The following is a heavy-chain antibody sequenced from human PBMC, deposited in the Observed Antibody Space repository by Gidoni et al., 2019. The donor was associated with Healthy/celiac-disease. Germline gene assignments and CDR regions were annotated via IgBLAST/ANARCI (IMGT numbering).Heavy chain of an antibody. CDR3: ARLVGGNYYDSSGYPYYFDY. Sequence: QLQLQESGPGLVKPSETLSLTCTVSGGSISSSSYYWGWLRQPPGKGLEWIGSIYYSGSTYYNPSLKSRVTISVDTSKNQFSLKLSSVTAADTAVYYCARLVGGNYYDSSGYPYYFDYWGQGTLVTVSS. CDR1: GGSISSSSYY. CDR2: IYYSGST. D-gene: IGHD3-22*01. J-gene: IGHJ4*02. V-gene: IGHV4-39*01.